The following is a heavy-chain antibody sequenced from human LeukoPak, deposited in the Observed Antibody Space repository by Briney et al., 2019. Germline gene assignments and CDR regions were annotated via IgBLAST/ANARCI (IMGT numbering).Heavy chain of an antibody. Sequence: GGSLRLSCAASGFTFSSYAMSWVRQAPGKGLEWVAFIRYDGSNKYYADSVKGRFTISRDNSKNTLYLQMNSLRAEDTAVYYCAKDSKIPIVWFGELEYYFDYWGQGTLVTASS. CDR1: GFTFSSYA. D-gene: IGHD3-10*01. CDR3: AKDSKIPIVWFGELEYYFDY. V-gene: IGHV3-30*02. J-gene: IGHJ4*02. CDR2: IRYDGSNK.